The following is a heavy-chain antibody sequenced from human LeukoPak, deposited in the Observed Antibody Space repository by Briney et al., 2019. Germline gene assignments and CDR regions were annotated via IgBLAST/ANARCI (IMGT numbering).Heavy chain of an antibody. Sequence: GRSLRLSCAASGFTFDDYAMHWVRQAPGKGLEWVSGISWNNGIIDYADSVKGRFTISRDNAKNSLYLQMNSLRAEDTALYYCAKCREYSYGYWEDWGQGTLVTVSS. CDR2: ISWNNGII. CDR1: GFTFDDYA. J-gene: IGHJ4*02. CDR3: AKCREYSYGYWED. D-gene: IGHD5-18*01. V-gene: IGHV3-9*01.